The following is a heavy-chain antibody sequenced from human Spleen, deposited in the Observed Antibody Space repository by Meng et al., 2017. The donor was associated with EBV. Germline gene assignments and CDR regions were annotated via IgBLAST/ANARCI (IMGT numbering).Heavy chain of an antibody. V-gene: IGHV1-3*01. CDR3: ARGGNEGSPWD. J-gene: IGHJ4*02. Sequence: QFVQFLTEVRTPGTSVKVSGKAAGSTLTSSAMHWVRPAPGQRLDWLGWFKPGNGNTKYSGNFQDRVTLTGDTSANTVYMEVSSLESEDTAVYYCARGGNEGSPWDWGQGTLVTVSS. CDR2: FKPGNGNT. D-gene: IGHD5-12*01. CDR1: GSTLTSSA.